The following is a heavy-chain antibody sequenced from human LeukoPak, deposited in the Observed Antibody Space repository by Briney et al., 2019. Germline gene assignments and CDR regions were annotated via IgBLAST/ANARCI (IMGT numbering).Heavy chain of an antibody. J-gene: IGHJ4*02. Sequence: GGSLRLSCAASGFTFSYHWMTWVRQAPGKGLEWVANIKNDGAVKNYVDSVKGRFTISRDNAKNSLYLQMNSLRAEDTAVYYCARDSMTTVTMGYWGQGTLVTVSS. D-gene: IGHD4-17*01. V-gene: IGHV3-7*01. CDR2: IKNDGAVK. CDR3: ARDSMTTVTMGY. CDR1: GFTFSYHW.